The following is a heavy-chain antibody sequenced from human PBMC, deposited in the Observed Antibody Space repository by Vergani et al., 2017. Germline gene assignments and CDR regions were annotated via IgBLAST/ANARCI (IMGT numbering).Heavy chain of an antibody. J-gene: IGHJ5*02. CDR3: ARVLGTELELFLDWFDP. Sequence: QVQLVQSGAEVKKPGASVKVSCKASGYTFTSYGISWVRQAPGQGLEWMGWISAYNGNTNYAQKLQGRVTMTTDTSTSTAYMELRSLRSDDTAVYYSARVLGTELELFLDWFDPWGQGTLVTVSS. CDR2: ISAYNGNT. V-gene: IGHV1-18*04. CDR1: GYTFTSYG. D-gene: IGHD1-7*01.